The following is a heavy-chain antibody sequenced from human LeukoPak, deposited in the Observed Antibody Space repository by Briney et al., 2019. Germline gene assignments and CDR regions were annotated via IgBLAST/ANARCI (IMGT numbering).Heavy chain of an antibody. CDR3: ARDPAGAYCGGDCYSASDY. D-gene: IGHD2-21*02. V-gene: IGHV3-20*04. CDR1: GFTFDDYG. Sequence: PGGSLRLSCAASGFTFDDYGMSWVRQAPGKGLEWVSGINWNGGSTGYADSVKGRFTISRDNAKNSLYLQMSSLRAEDTALYYCARDPAGAYCGGDCYSASDYWGQGTLVTVSS. J-gene: IGHJ4*02. CDR2: INWNGGST.